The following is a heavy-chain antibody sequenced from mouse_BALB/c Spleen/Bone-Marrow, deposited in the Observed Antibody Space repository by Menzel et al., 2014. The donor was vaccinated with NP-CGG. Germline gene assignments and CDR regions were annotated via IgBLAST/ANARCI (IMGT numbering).Heavy chain of an antibody. CDR1: GFTFSSFG. V-gene: IGHV5-17*02. CDR3: ARGGNYAWFAY. CDR2: IRSGSSTI. Sequence: EVKLQESGGGLVQPGASRKLSCAASGFTFSSFGMHWVRQAPEKGLEWVAYIRSGSSTIYYADTVKGRFTIPRDNPKNTLFLQMTSLRSEDTAMYYCARGGNYAWFAYWGQGTLVTVSA. J-gene: IGHJ3*01. D-gene: IGHD2-1*01.